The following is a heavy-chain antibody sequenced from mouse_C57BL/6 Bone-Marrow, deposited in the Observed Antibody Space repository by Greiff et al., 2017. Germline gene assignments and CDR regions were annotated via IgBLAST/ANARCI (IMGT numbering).Heavy chain of an antibody. Sequence: EVKLVESGGGLVKPGGSLKLSCAASGFTFSSYAMSWVRQTPEKRLEWVATISDGGSYTYYPDNVKSRFTISRDNAKNNLYLQMSHLKSEDTAMYYCARLDYYAMDYWGQGTSVTVSS. CDR3: ARLDYYAMDY. CDR1: GFTFSSYA. CDR2: ISDGGSYT. V-gene: IGHV5-4*03. J-gene: IGHJ4*01.